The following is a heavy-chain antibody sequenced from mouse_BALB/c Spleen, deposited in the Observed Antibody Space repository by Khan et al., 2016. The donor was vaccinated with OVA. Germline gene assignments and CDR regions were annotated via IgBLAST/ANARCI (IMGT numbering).Heavy chain of an antibody. CDR1: GYTFTDFT. Sequence: QVQLQQSGAELVRPGVSVKISCKGSGYTFTDFTMHWVKQSHAKSLEWIGVVNTYYGDATYNQKFKGKATMTVDKSSTTAYMELARLTSEDSAIYIWGGGGGGDRFAYWGQGTLVTVSA. CDR3: GGGGGGDRFAY. V-gene: IGHV1S137*01. CDR2: VNTYYGDA. J-gene: IGHJ3*01.